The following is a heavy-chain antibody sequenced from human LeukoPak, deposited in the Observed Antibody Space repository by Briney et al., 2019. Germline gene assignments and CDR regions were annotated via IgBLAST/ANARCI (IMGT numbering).Heavy chain of an antibody. CDR3: ARGESGWFDP. J-gene: IGHJ5*02. Sequence: ASVKVSCKVSGYTLTELSMHWVGQAPGKGGEWRGGFDPADGDTIYAQKFQPRLTMPEHTSTDTAYMELSRLRSDDTAVYYCARGESGWFDPWGQGTLVTVSS. CDR2: FDPADGDT. D-gene: IGHD3-3*01. CDR1: GYTLTELS. V-gene: IGHV1-24*01.